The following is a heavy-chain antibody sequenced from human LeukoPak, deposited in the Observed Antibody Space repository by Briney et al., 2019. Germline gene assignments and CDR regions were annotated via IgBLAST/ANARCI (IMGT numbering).Heavy chain of an antibody. J-gene: IGHJ6*03. V-gene: IGHV4-39*02. CDR2: IYYSGST. CDR3: AREVGSGSYFPYYMDV. Sequence: PSETLSLTCTVSGGSNSSSSYYWGWIRQPPGMGLEWIGSIYYSGSTYYNPSLKSRVTISVDTSKNQFSLKLSSVSAADTAVYYCAREVGSGSYFPYYMDVWGKGTTVTVSS. D-gene: IGHD3-10*01. CDR1: GGSNSSSSYY.